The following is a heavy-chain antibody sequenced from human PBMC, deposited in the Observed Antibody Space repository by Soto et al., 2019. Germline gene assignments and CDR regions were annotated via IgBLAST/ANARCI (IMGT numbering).Heavy chain of an antibody. CDR3: ARGLGSGSYYSG. V-gene: IGHV4-34*01. CDR1: GGSFSGYY. J-gene: IGHJ4*02. Sequence: QVQLQQWGAGLLKPSETLSLTCAVYGGSFSGYYWSWIRQPPGKGLEWIGEINRGGNTNYNPSLKSRVTISVDTSKDQFSLKLTSVTAADTAVYYCARGLGSGSYYSGWGQGTLVTVSS. D-gene: IGHD3-10*01. CDR2: INRGGNT.